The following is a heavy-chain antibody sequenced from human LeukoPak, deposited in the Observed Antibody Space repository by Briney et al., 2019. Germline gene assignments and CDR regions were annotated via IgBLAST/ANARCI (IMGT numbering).Heavy chain of an antibody. D-gene: IGHD2-2*01. V-gene: IGHV3-21*01. Sequence: GGSLRLSCAASGFTLRSYTMNWVRQAPGQGLEWVSSISSSSIYIYYADSVKGRFTISRDNAKNSLYLQVNSLRAEDTAVYYCARARYCSSTNCYEHDYWGQGTLVTVSS. J-gene: IGHJ4*02. CDR2: ISSSSIYI. CDR1: GFTLRSYT. CDR3: ARARYCSSTNCYEHDY.